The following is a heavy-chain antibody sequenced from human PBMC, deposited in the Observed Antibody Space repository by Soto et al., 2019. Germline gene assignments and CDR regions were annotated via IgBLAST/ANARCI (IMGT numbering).Heavy chain of an antibody. V-gene: IGHV4-30-4*01. CDR3: ASRPYFAGSGSLDCFAY. Sequence: QVKLQESGPGLVKPSQTLSLTCTVTGGSISSGDVYWSWIRQAPGKGLEWIGYIYRSGSTKYNPSLKSRRTISVDTSKHQFCRDLSSVTAADTAVYYCASRPYFAGSGSLDCFAYWGQGTLVTVSS. CDR1: GGSISSGDVY. J-gene: IGHJ4*02. D-gene: IGHD3-10*01. CDR2: IYRSGST.